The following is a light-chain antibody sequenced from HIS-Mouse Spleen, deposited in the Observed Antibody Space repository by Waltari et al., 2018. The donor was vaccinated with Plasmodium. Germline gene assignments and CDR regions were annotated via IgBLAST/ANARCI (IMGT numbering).Light chain of an antibody. CDR1: KLGDKY. V-gene: IGLV3-1*01. J-gene: IGLJ2*01. Sequence: SYELTQPPSVPDSPGQTASITCPGDKLGDKYACWYQQKPCQSPVLVIYQDSKRPSGIPERFSGSNSGNTATLTISGTQAMDEADYYCQAWDSSTVVFGGGTKLTVL. CDR3: QAWDSSTVV. CDR2: QDS.